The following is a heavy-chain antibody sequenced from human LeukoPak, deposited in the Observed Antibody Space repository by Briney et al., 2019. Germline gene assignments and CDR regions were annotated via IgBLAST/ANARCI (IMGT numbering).Heavy chain of an antibody. CDR1: GFTFSSYW. J-gene: IGHJ4*02. Sequence: PGGSLRLSCAASGFTFSSYWMSWVRQAPGKGLEWVSYISSSGSTIYYADSVKGRFTISRDNAKNSLYLQMNSLRAEDTAVYYCARKSSAVAGPFDYWGQGTLVTVSS. CDR2: ISSSGSTI. CDR3: ARKSSAVAGPFDY. V-gene: IGHV3-48*04. D-gene: IGHD6-19*01.